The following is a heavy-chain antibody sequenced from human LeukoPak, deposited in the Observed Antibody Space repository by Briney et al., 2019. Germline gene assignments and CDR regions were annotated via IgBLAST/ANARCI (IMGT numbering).Heavy chain of an antibody. Sequence: GGSLRLSCAASGFTFSNYALHWVRQAPGKGLEWVAVISYDGSNKYYADSVKGRFTISRDNSENTLYLQTNSLRAEDTAVYYCVLTVVNAFGIWGQGTLVTVSS. D-gene: IGHD2-21*02. CDR2: ISYDGSNK. V-gene: IGHV3-30-3*01. CDR1: GFTFSNYA. CDR3: VLTVVNAFGI. J-gene: IGHJ3*02.